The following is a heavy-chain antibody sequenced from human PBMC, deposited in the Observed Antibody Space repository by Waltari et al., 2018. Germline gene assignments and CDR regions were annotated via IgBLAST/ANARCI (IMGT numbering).Heavy chain of an antibody. CDR3: ARNMESPYNAPYYFYYMDV. CDR1: GASITTRNSY. V-gene: IGHV4-39*01. D-gene: IGHD3-10*01. CDR2: IYYRGST. J-gene: IGHJ6*03. Sequence: QLQLQESGPGLVKPSETLSLTCSVYGASITTRNSYWCWIRQPPGKGLEWIGSIYYRGSTYSSPSLKSRVTISLDTSKNQLSLKVSSVTVADTAIYFCARNMESPYNAPYYFYYMDVWGKGTTVTVSS.